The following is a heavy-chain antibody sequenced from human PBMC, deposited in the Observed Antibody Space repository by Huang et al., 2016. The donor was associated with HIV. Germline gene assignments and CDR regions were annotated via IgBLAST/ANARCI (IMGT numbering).Heavy chain of an antibody. D-gene: IGHD3-16*01. CDR2: IDPKTGGT. J-gene: IGHJ4*02. CDR3: TGSDHDYVWGKYRLSY. Sequence: QVQLAQSGAEVREPGASVKVSCKVSGHIFTGYSMHWVRQAPGQGLEWMAWIDPKTGGTNYAEMNRGRVTLTSDTSTNTVILHVNSLRSDDTAVYFCTGSDHDYVWGKYRLSYWGQETLVTVSS. CDR1: GHIFTGYS. V-gene: IGHV1-2*02.